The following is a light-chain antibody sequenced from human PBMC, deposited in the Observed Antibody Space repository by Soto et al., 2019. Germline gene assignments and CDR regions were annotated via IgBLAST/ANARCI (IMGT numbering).Light chain of an antibody. J-gene: IGKJ1*01. CDR3: EQYGSSPRT. CDR2: GSS. V-gene: IGKV3-15*01. Sequence: EIVMTQSPATLSVSPGERATLSCRASQSVNSRLVWYQQKPGQAPRLLIYGSSTRATGIPARFSGSGSGTDFTLSISSLEPEDFAVYYCEQYGSSPRTFGQGTKVDIK. CDR1: QSVNSR.